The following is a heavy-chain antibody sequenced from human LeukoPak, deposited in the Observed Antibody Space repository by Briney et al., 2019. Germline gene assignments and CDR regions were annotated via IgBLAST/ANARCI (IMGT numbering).Heavy chain of an antibody. CDR2: IISKTDGGTT. Sequence: PGGSLRLSCAASGFSLSNAWMSWVRQAPGKGLEWVGRIISKTDGGTTDYAAPVKGRFTISRDDSKNTLYLQMNSLKTEDTAVYYCTTDRGSGYSGSYYFDYWGQGTLVTVSS. CDR3: TTDRGSGYSGSYYFDY. J-gene: IGHJ4*02. D-gene: IGHD1-26*01. V-gene: IGHV3-15*01. CDR1: GFSLSNAW.